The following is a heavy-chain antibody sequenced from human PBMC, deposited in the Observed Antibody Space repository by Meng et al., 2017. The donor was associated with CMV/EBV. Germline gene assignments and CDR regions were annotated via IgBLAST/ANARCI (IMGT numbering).Heavy chain of an antibody. D-gene: IGHD6-13*01. CDR2: IYWDDDK. CDR3: AHKGRRMAAAGINWFDP. Sequence: LDDSSPTLLTPKQTLTLSCPFSGFSLSTSGVGVGWIRQPPGKALEWLALIYWDDDKRYSPSLKSRLTITKDTSKNQVVLTMTNMDPVDTATYYCAHKGRRMAAAGINWFDPWGQGTLVTVSS. CDR1: GFSLSTSGVG. J-gene: IGHJ5*02. V-gene: IGHV2-5*02.